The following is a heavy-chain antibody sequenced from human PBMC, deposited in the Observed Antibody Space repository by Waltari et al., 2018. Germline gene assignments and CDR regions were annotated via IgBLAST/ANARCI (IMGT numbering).Heavy chain of an antibody. Sequence: EVQLVESGGGLVQPGGSLRLSCAASGFTFSSFWMHWVRQAPGKGLVWVPRINSDGSSTSYADSVKGRFTISRDNAKNTLYLQMNSLRAEDTAVYYCASARYSGTYYNDYWGQGMLVTVSS. CDR3: ASARYSGTYYNDY. D-gene: IGHD1-26*01. J-gene: IGHJ4*02. CDR2: INSDGSST. CDR1: GFTFSSFW. V-gene: IGHV3-74*01.